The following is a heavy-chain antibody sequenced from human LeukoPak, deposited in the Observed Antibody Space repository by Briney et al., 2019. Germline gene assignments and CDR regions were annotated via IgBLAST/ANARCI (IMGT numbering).Heavy chain of an antibody. V-gene: IGHV3-30-3*01. CDR3: VRDGGGY. J-gene: IGHJ4*02. CDR2: ISSDGSKK. CDR1: GFTLRTYA. Sequence: PGRSLKLSCAASGFTLRTYAMHWVRQAPGKGLEWVAVISSDGSKKFYSDSVKGQFSFSRDNSKNTLYLQMNSLRTEDTGVYFCVRDGGGYWGQGTLVTVSS. D-gene: IGHD3-10*01.